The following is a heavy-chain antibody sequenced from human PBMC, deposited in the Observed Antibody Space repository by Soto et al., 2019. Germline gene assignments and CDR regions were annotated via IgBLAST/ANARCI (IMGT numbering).Heavy chain of an antibody. CDR2: IIPIFGTA. CDR1: GGTFSSYA. Sequence: ASVKVSCKASGGTFSSYAISWVRRAPGQGLEWMGGIIPIFGTANYAQKFQGRVTITADESTSTAYMELSSLRSEDTAVYYCARDLFTTEQTTSGSYYYYGMDVWGQGTTVTVSS. J-gene: IGHJ6*02. D-gene: IGHD1-26*01. V-gene: IGHV1-69*13. CDR3: ARDLFTTEQTTSGSYYYYGMDV.